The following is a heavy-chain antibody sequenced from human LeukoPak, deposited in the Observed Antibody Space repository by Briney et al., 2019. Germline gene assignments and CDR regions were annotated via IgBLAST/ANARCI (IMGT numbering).Heavy chain of an antibody. CDR2: ISSSSSYI. D-gene: IGHD4-17*01. V-gene: IGHV3-21*01. CDR3: ARDVGDYGDYQGFDP. Sequence: GGSLRLSCAASGFTFSSYSMNWVRQAPGKGLEWVSSISSSSSYIYYADSVRGRFTISRDNAKNSLYLQMNSLRAEDTAVYYCARDVGDYGDYQGFDPWGQGTLVTVSS. J-gene: IGHJ5*02. CDR1: GFTFSSYS.